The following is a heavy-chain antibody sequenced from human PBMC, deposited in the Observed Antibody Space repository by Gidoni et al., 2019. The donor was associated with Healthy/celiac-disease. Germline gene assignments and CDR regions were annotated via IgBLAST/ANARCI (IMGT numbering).Heavy chain of an antibody. D-gene: IGHD3-22*01. V-gene: IGHV1-69*06. CDR3: ASGYYDSSGYPKTYFDY. Sequence: QVQLVQSGAEVKKPGSSVKVSCKASGATFSSYAISWVRQAPGQGLEWMGGIIPIFGTANYAQKFQGRVTITTDKSTSTAYMELSSLRSEDTAVYYCASGYYDSSGYPKTYFDYWGQGTLVTVSS. J-gene: IGHJ4*02. CDR2: IIPIFGTA. CDR1: GATFSSYA.